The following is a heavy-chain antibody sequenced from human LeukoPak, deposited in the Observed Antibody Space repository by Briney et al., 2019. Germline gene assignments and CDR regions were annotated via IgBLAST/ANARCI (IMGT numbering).Heavy chain of an antibody. CDR2: MNPNSGNT. CDR1: GYTFTSYD. J-gene: IGHJ5*02. D-gene: IGHD3-10*01. V-gene: IGHV1-8*01. Sequence: ASVKVSCKASGYTFTSYDINRVRQATGQGLEWMGWMNPNSGNTGYAQKFQGRVTMTRNTSISTAYMELSSLRSEDTAVYYCARGYKPYGSGTHPHWFDPWGQGTLVTVSS. CDR3: ARGYKPYGSGTHPHWFDP.